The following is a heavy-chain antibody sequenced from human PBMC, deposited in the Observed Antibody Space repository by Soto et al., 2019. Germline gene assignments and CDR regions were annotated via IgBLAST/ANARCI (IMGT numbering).Heavy chain of an antibody. CDR2: IIPIFGTA. CDR1: GGTFSSYA. Sequence: SVKVSCKASGGTFSSYAISWVRQAPGQGLEWMGGIIPIFGTANYAQKFQGRVTITADESTSTAYMGLSSLRSEDTAVYYCARGKKGSRQLWSSYYYYGMDVWGQGTTVTV. J-gene: IGHJ6*02. D-gene: IGHD5-18*01. V-gene: IGHV1-69*13. CDR3: ARGKKGSRQLWSSYYYYGMDV.